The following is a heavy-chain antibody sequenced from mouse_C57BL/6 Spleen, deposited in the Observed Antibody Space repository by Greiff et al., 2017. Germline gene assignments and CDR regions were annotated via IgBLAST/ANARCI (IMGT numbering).Heavy chain of an antibody. J-gene: IGHJ3*01. CDR1: GFTFSSYA. V-gene: IGHV5-4*03. D-gene: IGHD2-4*01. CDR2: ISDGGSYT. CDR3: ARGMIKTWFAY. Sequence: EVMLVESGGGLVKPGGSLKLSCAASGFTFSSYAMSWVRQTPEKRLEWVATISDGGSYTYYPDNVKGRFTISRDNAKNNLYLQMSHLKSEDTAMYYCARGMIKTWFAYWGQGTLVTVSA.